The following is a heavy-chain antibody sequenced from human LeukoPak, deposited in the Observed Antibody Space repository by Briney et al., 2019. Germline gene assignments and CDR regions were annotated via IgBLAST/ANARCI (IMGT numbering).Heavy chain of an antibody. Sequence: SGTLSLTCAVSGGSISSSNWWSWVRQPPGKGLEWIGEIYHSGSTNYNPSLKSRVTISVDKSKNQFSLKLSSVTAADTAVYYCARLAVAGQRLLGFNYWGQGTLVTVSS. D-gene: IGHD6-19*01. V-gene: IGHV4-4*02. CDR2: IYHSGST. CDR3: ARLAVAGQRLLGFNY. CDR1: GGSISSSNW. J-gene: IGHJ4*02.